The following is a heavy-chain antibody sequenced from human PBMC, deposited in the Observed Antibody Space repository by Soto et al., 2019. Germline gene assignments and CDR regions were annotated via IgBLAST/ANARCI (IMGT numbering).Heavy chain of an antibody. CDR3: SRGSKGSSWYAYWFDP. D-gene: IGHD6-13*01. Sequence: QVQLVQSGAEVKKPGASVKVSCKASGYTFTSYDINWVRQATGQGLEWMGWMNPNSGNTGYAQKFQGRVTMTRNTSISTAYMELSSLRSEDTAVYYCSRGSKGSSWYAYWFDPWGQGTLVTVSS. CDR2: MNPNSGNT. V-gene: IGHV1-8*01. CDR1: GYTFTSYD. J-gene: IGHJ5*02.